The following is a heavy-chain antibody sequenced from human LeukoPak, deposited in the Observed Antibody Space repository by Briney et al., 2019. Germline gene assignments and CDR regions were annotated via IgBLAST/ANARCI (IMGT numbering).Heavy chain of an antibody. V-gene: IGHV3-33*01. J-gene: IGHJ6*02. D-gene: IGHD3-3*01. Sequence: PGRSLRLSCAASGFTFSSYGMHWVRQAPGKGLEWVAVIWYDGSNKYYADSVKGRFTISRDSSKNTLYLQMNSLRAEDTAVYYCARGLAFWSGYDFDYYYGMDVWGQGTTVTVSS. CDR1: GFTFSSYG. CDR2: IWYDGSNK. CDR3: ARGLAFWSGYDFDYYYGMDV.